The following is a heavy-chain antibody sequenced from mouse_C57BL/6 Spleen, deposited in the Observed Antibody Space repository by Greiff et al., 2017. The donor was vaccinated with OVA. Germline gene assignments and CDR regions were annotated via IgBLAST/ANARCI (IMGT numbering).Heavy chain of an antibody. V-gene: IGHV1-82*01. D-gene: IGHD1-1*01. CDR3: ATTVVATNWYFDV. CDR1: GYAFTSSW. Sequence: VKLQESGPELVKPGASVKISCKASGYAFTSSWMNWVKQRPGKGLEWIGRIYPGDGDTNYNGKFKGKATLTADKSSSTAYMQLSSLTSEDSAVYFCATTVVATNWYFDVWGTGTTVTVSS. J-gene: IGHJ1*03. CDR2: IYPGDGDT.